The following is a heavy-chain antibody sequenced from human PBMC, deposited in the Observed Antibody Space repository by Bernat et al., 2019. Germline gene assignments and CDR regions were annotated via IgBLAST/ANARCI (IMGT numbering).Heavy chain of an antibody. CDR2: ISYDGSNK. CDR1: GFTFSSYG. CDR3: AKSEGSSLDY. J-gene: IGHJ4*02. Sequence: QVQLVESGGGVVQPGRSLRLSCAASGFTFSSYGMHWVRQAPGKGLEWVAVISYDGSNKYYADSVKGRLTISRDNSKNTLYLQMNSLRAEDTAVYYCAKSEGSSLDYWGQGTLVTVSS. D-gene: IGHD2-2*01. V-gene: IGHV3-30*18.